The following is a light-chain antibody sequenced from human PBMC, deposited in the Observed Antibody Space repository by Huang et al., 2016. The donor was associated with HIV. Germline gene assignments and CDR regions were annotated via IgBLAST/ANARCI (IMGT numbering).Light chain of an antibody. CDR1: QHIGTD. Sequence: EIVLTQSPITLSVSPGERAVLSCRASQHIGTDLAWYQERPGQAPRLLIYDSFTRAIGVPSRFSGSGSGADFTLSISGLQSEEFAVYYCQQYDDWPRTFGQGTKLEI. CDR3: QQYDDWPRT. V-gene: IGKV3-15*01. CDR2: DSF. J-gene: IGKJ1*01.